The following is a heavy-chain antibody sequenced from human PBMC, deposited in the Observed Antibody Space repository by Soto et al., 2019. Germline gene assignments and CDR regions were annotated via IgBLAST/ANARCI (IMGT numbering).Heavy chain of an antibody. Sequence: GGSLRLSCAASGFTFSSYAMSWVRQAPGKGLEWVSAISGSGGNTNYADSVKGRFTITRDNSKNTLYLQMNSLRADDTAVYYCAKEGCVRQLVNYYYYYMDVWGKGTTVTVSS. CDR1: GFTFSSYA. CDR2: ISGSGGNT. CDR3: AKEGCVRQLVNYYYYYMDV. V-gene: IGHV3-23*01. D-gene: IGHD6-6*01. J-gene: IGHJ6*03.